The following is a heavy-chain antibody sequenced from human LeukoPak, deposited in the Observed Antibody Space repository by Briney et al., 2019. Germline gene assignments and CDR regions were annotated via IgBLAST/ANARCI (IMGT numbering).Heavy chain of an antibody. J-gene: IGHJ3*02. D-gene: IGHD2-15*01. Sequence: GESLKISCKGSGYIFISYWIGWVRQMPGKGLGWMGMIYTGNSKTRYSPSFQGQVTISADKSISTAYLQWSRLKASDTAMYYCASRYCSGGSCYSDDPFDIWGQGTMVTVSS. V-gene: IGHV5-51*01. CDR3: ASRYCSGGSCYSDDPFDI. CDR2: IYTGNSKT. CDR1: GYIFISYW.